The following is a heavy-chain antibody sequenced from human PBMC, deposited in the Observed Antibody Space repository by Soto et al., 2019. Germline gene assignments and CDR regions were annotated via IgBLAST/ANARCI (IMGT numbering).Heavy chain of an antibody. V-gene: IGHV1-18*01. CDR1: GYTFRSYG. J-gene: IGHJ6*02. CDR3: ARDPLWFGESYGMDV. D-gene: IGHD3-10*01. CDR2: ISAYNGNT. Sequence: QVQLVQSGAEVKKPGASVKVSCTASGYTFRSYGISWVRQAPGQGLEWMGWISAYNGNTDYAQKLQGRVTMTTDTSTRTAYMNLRSLRSDDTAVYYCARDPLWFGESYGMDVWGQGTTVTVSS.